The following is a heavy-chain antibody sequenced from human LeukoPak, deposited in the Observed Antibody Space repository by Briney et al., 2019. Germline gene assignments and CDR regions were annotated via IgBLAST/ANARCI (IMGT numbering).Heavy chain of an antibody. Sequence: SETLSLTCAVSGASISGSGYYWGWIRQPPGKGLEWIGNIYSSGSTYYNASLQSRVTISIDTSKNQFSLRLSPVTAADTAVYYCARRPRGKRSFDPWGQGTLVTVSS. CDR3: ARRPRGKRSFDP. J-gene: IGHJ5*02. D-gene: IGHD6-25*01. V-gene: IGHV4-39*01. CDR1: GASISGSGYY. CDR2: IYSSGST.